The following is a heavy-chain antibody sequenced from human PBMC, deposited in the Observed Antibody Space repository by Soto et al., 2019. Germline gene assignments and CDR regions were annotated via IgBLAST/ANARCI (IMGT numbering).Heavy chain of an antibody. D-gene: IGHD6-6*01. CDR2: FDPEDGET. CDR3: ATFPRRSIAARPGDY. V-gene: IGHV1-24*01. J-gene: IGHJ4*02. CDR1: GYTLTELS. Sequence: GASVTVSCMVSGYTLTELSMHWVRQAPGKGLEWMGGFDPEDGETIYAQKFQGRVTMTEDTSTDTAYMELSSMRSEDTAVYYCATFPRRSIAARPGDYWGQGTLVNAPQ.